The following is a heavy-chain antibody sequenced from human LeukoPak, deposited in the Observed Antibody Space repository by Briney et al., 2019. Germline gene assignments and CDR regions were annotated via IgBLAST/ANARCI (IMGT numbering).Heavy chain of an antibody. J-gene: IGHJ5*02. CDR2: ISSSSSYI. Sequence: PGGSLRLSCAASGFTFSSYSMNWVRQAPGKGLEWVSSISSSSSYIYYADSVKGRFTISRDNAKNSLYLQMNSLRAEDTAVYYCARVRGSGSSAWFDPWGQGTLVTVSS. CDR1: GFTFSSYS. CDR3: ARVRGSGSSAWFDP. D-gene: IGHD1-26*01. V-gene: IGHV3-21*01.